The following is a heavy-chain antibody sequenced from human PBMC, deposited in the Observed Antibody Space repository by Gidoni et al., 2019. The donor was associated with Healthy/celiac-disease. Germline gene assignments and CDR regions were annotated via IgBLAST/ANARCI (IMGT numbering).Heavy chain of an antibody. J-gene: IGHJ4*02. V-gene: IGHV3-30-3*01. CDR2: ISYDGSNK. Sequence: QVQLVESGGGVVQPGRSLRLSCAASGFTFSSYSMHWVRQAPGKGLEWVAVISYDGSNKYYADSVKGRFTISRDNSKNTLYLQMNSRRAEDTAVYYCARDKEEAVGATDVFDYWGQGTLVTVSS. CDR3: ARDKEEAVGATDVFDY. D-gene: IGHD1-26*01. CDR1: GFTFSSYS.